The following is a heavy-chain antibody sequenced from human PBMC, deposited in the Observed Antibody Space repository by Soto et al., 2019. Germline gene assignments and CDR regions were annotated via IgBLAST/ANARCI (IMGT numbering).Heavy chain of an antibody. CDR1: GGSISSGGYY. J-gene: IGHJ4*02. Sequence: SETLSLTCTVSGGSISSGGYYWSWIRQPPGKGLEWIGYIYYSGSTYYNPSLKSRVTISVDTSKNQFSLKLSSVTAADTAVYYCARDRIAVAGTWYFDYWGQGTLVTVSS. CDR3: ARDRIAVAGTWYFDY. CDR2: IYYSGST. D-gene: IGHD6-19*01. V-gene: IGHV4-30-4*08.